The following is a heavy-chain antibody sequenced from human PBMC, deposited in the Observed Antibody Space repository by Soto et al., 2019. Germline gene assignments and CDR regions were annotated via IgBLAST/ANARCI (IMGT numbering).Heavy chain of an antibody. V-gene: IGHV3-7*04. J-gene: IGHJ6*02. D-gene: IGHD3-22*01. Sequence: PGGSLRLSCAASGFTFSSYWMSWVRQAPGKGLEWVANIKQDGSEKYYVDSVKGRFTISRDNAKNSLYLQMNSLRAEDTAVYYCARFYYDSSGYLPSHYYYYYGMDVCGQGTTVTVSS. CDR3: ARFYYDSSGYLPSHYYYYYGMDV. CDR2: IKQDGSEK. CDR1: GFTFSSYW.